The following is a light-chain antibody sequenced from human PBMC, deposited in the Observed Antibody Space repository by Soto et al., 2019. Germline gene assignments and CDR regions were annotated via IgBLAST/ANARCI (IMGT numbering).Light chain of an antibody. V-gene: IGLV2-11*01. CDR2: DVS. J-gene: IGLJ3*02. CDR3: CSYAGNKTVV. CDR1: SSVVGGYIY. Sequence: QSALTQPRSVSGSPGKSVTIPATGTSSVVGGYIYVSWYQQYAAKAPKVMIYDVSRRPSGVPDRFSGSKSGNTASLTISGLQAEDEAVYYCCSYAGNKTVVFGGGTKLTVL.